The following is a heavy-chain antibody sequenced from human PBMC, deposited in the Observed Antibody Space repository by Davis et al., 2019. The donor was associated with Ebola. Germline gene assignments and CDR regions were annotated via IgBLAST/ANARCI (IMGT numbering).Heavy chain of an antibody. CDR3: AREVADYDFWSGRCWFDP. CDR2: INPSGGST. V-gene: IGHV1-46*01. CDR1: GYTFTSYY. Sequence: ASVKVSCKASGYTFTSYYMHWVRQAPGQGLEWMGIINPSGGSTSYAQKFQGRVTITADKSTSTAYMELSSLRSEDTAVYYCAREVADYDFWSGRCWFDPWGQGTLVTVSS. J-gene: IGHJ5*02. D-gene: IGHD3-3*01.